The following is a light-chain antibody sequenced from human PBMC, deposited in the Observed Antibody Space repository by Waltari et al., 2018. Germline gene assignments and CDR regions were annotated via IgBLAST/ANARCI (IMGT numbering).Light chain of an antibody. V-gene: IGLV1-47*01. CDR1: SSNIGTNY. CDR3: AAWDDSLSGRV. J-gene: IGLJ3*02. Sequence: QSVLTQPPSASGTPGQRVTISCSGSSSNIGTNYVYWYQQFPGTAPKLLIYWNNQRPSGVPDQFSGSKSGTSASLAISGLRSEDEADFYCAAWDDSLSGRVFGGGTKLTVL. CDR2: WNN.